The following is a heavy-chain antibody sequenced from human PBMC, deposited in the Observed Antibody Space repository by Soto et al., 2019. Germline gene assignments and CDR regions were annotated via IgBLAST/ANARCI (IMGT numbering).Heavy chain of an antibody. CDR1: GGTFSSYA. V-gene: IGHV1-69*13. CDR3: ASCSSTSCYSPLGGMDV. D-gene: IGHD2-2*01. CDR2: IIPIFGTA. J-gene: IGHJ6*02. Sequence: SVKVSCKASGGTFSSYAISWVRQAPGQGLEWMGGIIPIFGTANYAQKFQGRVTITADESTSTAYMELSSLRSEDTAVYYCASCSSTSCYSPLGGMDVWGQGTTVTVSS.